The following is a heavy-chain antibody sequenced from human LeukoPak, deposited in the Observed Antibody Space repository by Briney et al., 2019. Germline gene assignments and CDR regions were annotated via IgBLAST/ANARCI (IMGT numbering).Heavy chain of an antibody. CDR2: ISYDGSNK. Sequence: PGGSLRLSCAASGFTFSSYGMHWVRQAPGKGLEWVAVISYDGSNKYYADSVKGRFTISRDNSKNTLYLQMNSLRAEDTAVYYCAKSALKGGVAARYGRDGWGQGTTVTVSS. D-gene: IGHD2-15*01. CDR3: AKSALKGGVAARYGRDG. CDR1: GFTFSSYG. V-gene: IGHV3-30*18. J-gene: IGHJ6*02.